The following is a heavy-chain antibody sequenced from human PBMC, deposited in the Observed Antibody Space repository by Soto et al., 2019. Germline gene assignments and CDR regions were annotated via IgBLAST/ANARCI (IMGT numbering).Heavy chain of an antibody. J-gene: IGHJ4*02. CDR3: ARDRGCSGGICYRDLGY. D-gene: IGHD2-15*01. Sequence: EVQLVESGGGLVQPGGSLRLSCAASGFTFSTYSMSWVRQAPGKGLEWVSYISSISNTIYYADSVKGRFTISRDNAKNSLYLHMNSLSAEYTAVYYCARDRGCSGGICYRDLGYWGQGTLVTVSS. CDR2: ISSISNTI. CDR1: GFTFSTYS. V-gene: IGHV3-48*01.